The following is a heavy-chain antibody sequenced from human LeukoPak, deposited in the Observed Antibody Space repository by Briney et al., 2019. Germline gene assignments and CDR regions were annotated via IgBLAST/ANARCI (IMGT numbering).Heavy chain of an antibody. CDR1: GFTFSDYY. V-gene: IGHV3-11*05. D-gene: IGHD3-9*01. J-gene: IGHJ5*02. CDR3: LRAKGGIRDFDWYNWFDP. CDR2: ISSSSSYT. Sequence: PGGSLRRSCAASGFTFSDYYMSWIRQAPGKGLEWVSYISSSSSYTNYADSVKGRFTISRDNAKNSLYLQMNSLRAEDTAVYYCLRAKGGIRDFDWYNWFDPWGQGTLVTVSS.